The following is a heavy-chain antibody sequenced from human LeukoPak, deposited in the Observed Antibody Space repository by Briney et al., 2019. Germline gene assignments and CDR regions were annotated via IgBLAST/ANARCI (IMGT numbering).Heavy chain of an antibody. D-gene: IGHD6-19*01. Sequence: GRSLRLSCAASGFTFDDYAMHWFRQAPGKGLEWVSGISWNSGSIGYADSVKGRFTISRDNAKNSLYLQMNSLRAEDMALYYCAKGLSSGWLDWFDPWGQGTLVTVSS. J-gene: IGHJ5*02. CDR3: AKGLSSGWLDWFDP. CDR2: ISWNSGSI. CDR1: GFTFDDYA. V-gene: IGHV3-9*03.